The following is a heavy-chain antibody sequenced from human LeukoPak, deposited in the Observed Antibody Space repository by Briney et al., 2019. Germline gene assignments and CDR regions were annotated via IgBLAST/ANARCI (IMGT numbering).Heavy chain of an antibody. CDR3: AREYSYGYLSYYGMDV. J-gene: IGHJ6*02. CDR1: GGSVSSGSYY. CDR2: IYYSGST. D-gene: IGHD5-18*01. V-gene: IGHV4-61*01. Sequence: SETLSLTCTVSGGSVSSGSYYWSWIRQPPGKGLEWIGYIYYSGSTNYNPSLKSRVTISVDTSKNQFSLKLSSVTAADTAVYYCAREYSYGYLSYYGMDVWGQGTTVTVSS.